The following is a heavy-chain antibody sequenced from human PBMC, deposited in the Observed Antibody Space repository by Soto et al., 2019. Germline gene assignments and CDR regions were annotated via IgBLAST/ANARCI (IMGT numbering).Heavy chain of an antibody. CDR1: GFTFSTYS. V-gene: IGHV3-43*01. J-gene: IGHJ6*02. CDR2: VSRSGPTT. D-gene: IGHD1-20*01. CDR3: VKDKYNWNSTRTGYFFYGMDV. Sequence: GGSLRLSCAASGFTFSTYSMNWVRQAPGKGLEWVSLVSRSGPTTYYGDSVEGRFTISRDNSKNSLYLEMNSLKSEDTALYYCVKDKYNWNSTRTGYFFYGMDVWGQGTTVTVSS.